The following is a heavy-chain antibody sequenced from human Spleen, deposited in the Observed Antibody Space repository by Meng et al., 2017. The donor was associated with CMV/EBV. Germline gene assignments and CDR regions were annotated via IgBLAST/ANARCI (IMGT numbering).Heavy chain of an antibody. V-gene: IGHV4-4*02. CDR3: ASSGMATTTLEY. D-gene: IGHD5-24*01. CDR2: IYHGGST. J-gene: IGHJ4*02. Sequence: VSAGSISISNWCNWVLQPPGKGPEWIGEIYHGGSTTYHPSLKSRVTISLDKSKNQFSLKLSSLTAADTAVYYCASSGMATTTLEYWGPGLLVTVSS. CDR1: AGSISISNW.